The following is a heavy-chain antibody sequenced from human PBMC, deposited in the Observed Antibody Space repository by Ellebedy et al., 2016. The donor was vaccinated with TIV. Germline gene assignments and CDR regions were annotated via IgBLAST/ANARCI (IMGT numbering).Heavy chain of an antibody. J-gene: IGHJ6*02. CDR2: IIPIFGTA. V-gene: IGHV1-69*13. D-gene: IGHD2-2*01. CDR1: GGTFSSYA. Sequence: ASVKVSCKASGGTFSSYAISWVRQAPGQGLEWMGGIIPIFGTANYAQKFQGRVTITADEPTSTAYMELSSLRSEDTAVYYCVRTVVPAATHYYYGMDVWGQGTTVTVSS. CDR3: VRTVVPAATHYYYGMDV.